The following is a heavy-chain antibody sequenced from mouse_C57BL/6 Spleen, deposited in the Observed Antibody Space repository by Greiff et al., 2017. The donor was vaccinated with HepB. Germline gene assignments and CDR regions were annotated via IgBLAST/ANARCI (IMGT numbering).Heavy chain of an antibody. J-gene: IGHJ2*01. CDR2: IYPGSGNT. D-gene: IGHD2-2*01. V-gene: IGHV1-76*01. CDR1: GYTFTDYY. Sequence: LQQSGAELVRPGASVKLSCKASGYTFTDYYINWVKQRPGQGLEWIARIYPGSGNTYYNEKFKGKATLTAEKSSSTAYMQLSSLTSEDSAVYFCARDGYDGYFDYWGQGTTLTVSS. CDR3: ARDGYDGYFDY.